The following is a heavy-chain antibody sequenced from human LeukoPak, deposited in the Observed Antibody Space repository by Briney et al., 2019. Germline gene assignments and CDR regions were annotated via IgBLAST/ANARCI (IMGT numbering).Heavy chain of an antibody. V-gene: IGHV4-39*01. CDR1: GGSIRSSYYY. Sequence: PSETLSLTCTVSGGSIRSSYYYWGWIRQPPGKGLEWIGSIYDSGSTYYNPSLKSRVTISVDTSKNQFSLKLNSVTAADTAVYYCARVLRVGASIDYWGQGALVTVSS. J-gene: IGHJ4*02. CDR2: IYDSGST. D-gene: IGHD1-26*01. CDR3: ARVLRVGASIDY.